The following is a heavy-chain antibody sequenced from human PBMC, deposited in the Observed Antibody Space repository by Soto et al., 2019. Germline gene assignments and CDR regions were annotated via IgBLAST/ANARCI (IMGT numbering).Heavy chain of an antibody. D-gene: IGHD2-2*01. CDR2: ISYDGSNK. V-gene: IGHV3-30*18. CDR1: GFTFSSYG. J-gene: IGHJ6*03. Sequence: QVQLVESGGGVVQPGRSPRLSCAASGFTFSSYGMHWVRQAPGKGLEWVAVISYDGSNKYYADSVKGRFTISRDNSKNTLYLQMNSLRAEDTAVYYCAKGGDCSSTSCYGNYYYYYYMDVWGKGTTVTVSS. CDR3: AKGGDCSSTSCYGNYYYYYYMDV.